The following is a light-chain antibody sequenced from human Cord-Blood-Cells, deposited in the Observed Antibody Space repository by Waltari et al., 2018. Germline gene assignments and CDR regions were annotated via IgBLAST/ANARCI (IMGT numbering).Light chain of an antibody. CDR1: QSISSY. J-gene: IGKJ2*01. CDR2: AAS. V-gene: IGKV1-39*01. CDR3: QQSYSTPYT. Sequence: DIQMTQSPSSLSASVGDRVTITCRASQSISSYLNWYQQKPGKAPKLLIYAASSLQSGVPSRFSGSGSGTDFTLTISSLXXXXXATYYCQQSYSTPYTFGQXTKLEIK.